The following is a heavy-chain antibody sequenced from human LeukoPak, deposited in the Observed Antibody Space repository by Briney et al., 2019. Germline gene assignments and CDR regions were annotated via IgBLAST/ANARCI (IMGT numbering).Heavy chain of an antibody. CDR3: ARMLRYYDFWSGAYDS. V-gene: IGHV1-18*01. Sequence: ASVKVSCEASGYTFTTFGISWVRQAPGRGLEWMGWITTDKGNTNYAQKFQGRVTLTTDTSTRTAYMELRSLRSDDTAVYFCARMLRYYDFWSGAYDSWGQGTLVTVSS. J-gene: IGHJ4*02. CDR2: ITTDKGNT. CDR1: GYTFTTFG. D-gene: IGHD3-3*01.